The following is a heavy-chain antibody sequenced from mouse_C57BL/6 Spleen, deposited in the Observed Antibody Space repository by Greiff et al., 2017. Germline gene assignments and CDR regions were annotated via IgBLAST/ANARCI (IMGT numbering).Heavy chain of an antibody. V-gene: IGHV5-4*01. CDR2: ISDGGSYT. Sequence: EVQRVESGGGLVKPGGSLKLSCAASGFTFSSYAMSWVRQTPEKRLEWVATISDGGSYTYYPDNVKGRFTISRDNAKNNLYLQMSHLKSEDTAMYYCASGITTVVGYYFDYWGQGTTLTVSS. CDR3: ASGITTVVGYYFDY. J-gene: IGHJ2*01. CDR1: GFTFSSYA. D-gene: IGHD1-1*01.